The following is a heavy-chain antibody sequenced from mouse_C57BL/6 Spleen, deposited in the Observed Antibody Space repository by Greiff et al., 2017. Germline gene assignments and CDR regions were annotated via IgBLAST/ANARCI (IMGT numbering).Heavy chain of an antibody. V-gene: IGHV5-6*01. D-gene: IGHD2-5*01. CDR2: ISSGGSYT. J-gene: IGHJ3*01. Sequence: VQLQQSGGDLVKPGGSLKLSCAASGFTFSSYGMSWVRQTPDKRLEWVATISSGGSYTYYTESVKGRFTISRVNAKNTLYLQMIILKSEDTAMYYCAREDYSNLPAYCGQGTLVTVSA. CDR1: GFTFSSYG. CDR3: AREDYSNLPAY.